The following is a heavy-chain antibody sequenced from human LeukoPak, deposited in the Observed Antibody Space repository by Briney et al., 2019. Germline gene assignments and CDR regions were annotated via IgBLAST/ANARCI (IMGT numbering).Heavy chain of an antibody. V-gene: IGHV1-18*01. CDR3: AREGYSSGWSPRDNWFDP. Sequence: ASVKVSCKGSGYTFTSYGISWVRQAPGQGLEWMGWISAYNGNTNYAQKLQGRVTMTTDTSTSTAYMELRSLRSDDTAVYYCAREGYSSGWSPRDNWFDPWGQGTLVTVSS. J-gene: IGHJ5*02. CDR1: GYTFTSYG. D-gene: IGHD6-19*01. CDR2: ISAYNGNT.